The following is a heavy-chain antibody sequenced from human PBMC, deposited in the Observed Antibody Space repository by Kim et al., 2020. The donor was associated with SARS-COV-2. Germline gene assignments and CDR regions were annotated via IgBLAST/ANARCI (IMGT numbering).Heavy chain of an antibody. J-gene: IGHJ4*02. CDR2: SI. D-gene: IGHD3-10*01. CDR3: ARELYGSAPDY. Sequence: SIKYAQKFQGRVSMTTDTSTTTVSMELSSLRSEDTAVYFCARELYGSAPDYWGQGTLVTVSS. V-gene: IGHV1-46*01.